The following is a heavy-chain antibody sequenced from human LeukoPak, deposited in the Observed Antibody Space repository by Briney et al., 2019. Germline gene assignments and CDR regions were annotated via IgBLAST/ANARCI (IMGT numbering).Heavy chain of an antibody. CDR1: GFTFSTSA. J-gene: IGHJ4*02. V-gene: IGHV3-21*04. CDR2: ISPTGGAI. CDR3: ARSPPWLKYCGGDCYPASYYFDY. Sequence: GGSLRLSCAASGFTFSTSAMNWVRQAPGRGLEWVSSISPTGGAIFYAASLRGRIIISRDNAKNSLFLQMNSLRAEDTAVYYCARSPPWLKYCGGDCYPASYYFDYWGQGTLVTVSS. D-gene: IGHD2-21*02.